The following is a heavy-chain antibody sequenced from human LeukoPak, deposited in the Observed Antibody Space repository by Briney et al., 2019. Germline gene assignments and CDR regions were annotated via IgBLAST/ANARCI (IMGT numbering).Heavy chain of an antibody. CDR3: ARAGGGRPLDP. J-gene: IGHJ5*02. Sequence: GGSLRLSCAASGFTFSSYWMSWVRQAPGKGLEWVANIKQDGSEKYYVDSVKVRFTISRDNAKNSLYLQMNSLRAEDTAVYYCARAGGGRPLDPWGQGTLVTVSS. CDR2: IKQDGSEK. D-gene: IGHD2-15*01. CDR1: GFTFSSYW. V-gene: IGHV3-7*01.